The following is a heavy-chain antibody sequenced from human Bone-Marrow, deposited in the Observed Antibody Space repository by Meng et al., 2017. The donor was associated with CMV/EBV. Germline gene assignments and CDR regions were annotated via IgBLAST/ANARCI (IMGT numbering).Heavy chain of an antibody. CDR3: ASWGYWYYYDSSGYYYDY. CDR1: GCTFSSSSYY. J-gene: IGHJ4*02. V-gene: IGHV4-39*07. Sequence: SETLSLTCTASGCTFSSSSYYWGWIRQPPGKGREGIGSIYDSDSTYYNSYLKSLVTISVDTSKKQFSLKLRHVTAADTAVYYCASWGYWYYYDSSGYYYDYWGQGTLVTVSS. CDR2: IYDSDST. D-gene: IGHD3-22*01.